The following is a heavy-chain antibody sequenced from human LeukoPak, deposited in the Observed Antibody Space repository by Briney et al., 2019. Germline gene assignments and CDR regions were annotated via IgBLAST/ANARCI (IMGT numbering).Heavy chain of an antibody. D-gene: IGHD5-12*01. CDR2: MSGSSGGT. Sequence: GGSLRLSCAASGFTFNNYAMNWVRQAPGKGLEWVSAMSGSSGGTYYADSVKGRFTISRDNSKNTLYLQMNSLRAEDTAVYYCAKDGNIVATITFDYWGQGTLVTVSS. CDR3: AKDGNIVATITFDY. V-gene: IGHV3-23*01. J-gene: IGHJ4*02. CDR1: GFTFNNYA.